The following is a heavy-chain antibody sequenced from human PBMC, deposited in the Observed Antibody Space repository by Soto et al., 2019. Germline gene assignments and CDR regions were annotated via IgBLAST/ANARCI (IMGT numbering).Heavy chain of an antibody. CDR2: IKQDGSEK. Sequence: PGGSLRLSCAASGFTFSSYWMSWVRQAPGKGLEWVANIKQDGSEKYYVDSVKGRFTISRDNAKNSLYLQMNSLRAEDTAVYYCARDRSRITASGGYFDYWGQGTLVTVSS. D-gene: IGHD1-26*01. CDR3: ARDRSRITASGGYFDY. CDR1: GFTFSSYW. V-gene: IGHV3-7*03. J-gene: IGHJ4*02.